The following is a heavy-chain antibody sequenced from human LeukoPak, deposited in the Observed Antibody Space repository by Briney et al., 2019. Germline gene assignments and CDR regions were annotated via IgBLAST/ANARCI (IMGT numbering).Heavy chain of an antibody. V-gene: IGHV4-38-2*02. Sequence: ETLSLTCTVSDYSISSGYYWGWIRQPPGKGLEWTGSIFQSGHTYYSPSLKSRVTISVDTSNNRFSLSLSAVTAADTAIYYCARDTRTAQGFDYWGQGILVTVSS. D-gene: IGHD2-15*01. CDR3: ARDTRTAQGFDY. J-gene: IGHJ4*02. CDR1: DYSISSGYY. CDR2: IFQSGHT.